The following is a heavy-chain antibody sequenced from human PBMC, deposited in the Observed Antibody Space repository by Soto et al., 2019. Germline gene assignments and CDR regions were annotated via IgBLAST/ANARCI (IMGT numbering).Heavy chain of an antibody. Sequence: QVQLQESGPGLVKPWETLSLTCTISSGPMNNYYCSWLRQPRGQGLEWIGYMGYNGFTRYNPSLRRRVAISLDTAKNQFSLNLSSVTAADTALYYCARQGFGDLHGLVDVWGQGITVTVSS. J-gene: IGHJ6*02. CDR2: MGYNGFT. CDR1: SGPMNNYY. D-gene: IGHD3-10*01. CDR3: ARQGFGDLHGLVDV. V-gene: IGHV4-59*08.